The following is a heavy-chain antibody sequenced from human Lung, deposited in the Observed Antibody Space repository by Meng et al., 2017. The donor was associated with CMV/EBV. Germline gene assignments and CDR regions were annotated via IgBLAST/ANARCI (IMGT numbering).Heavy chain of an antibody. Sequence: GESLKISCAASGFTFSSYGMHWVRQAPGKGLEWVAFIRFDGSNKYYADSVKGRFTISRDNSKNTLYLQLNSLRPEDTAVYYCAKVVVPAAQGGGNWFDPWGQGTLVTVSS. V-gene: IGHV3-30*02. J-gene: IGHJ5*02. CDR3: AKVVVPAAQGGGNWFDP. D-gene: IGHD2-2*01. CDR1: GFTFSSYG. CDR2: IRFDGSNK.